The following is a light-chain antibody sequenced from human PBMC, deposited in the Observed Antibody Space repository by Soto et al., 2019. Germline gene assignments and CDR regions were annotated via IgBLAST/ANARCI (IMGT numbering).Light chain of an antibody. CDR3: QSYDSSLSGAVV. J-gene: IGLJ2*01. CDR1: SSNIGAGYD. V-gene: IGLV1-40*01. Sequence: QTVVTQPPSVSGAPGQRVTISCTGSSSNIGAGYDVHWYQQLPGTAPKLLIYGNSNRPSGVPDRFSRSKSGTSASLAIPGLQAEDDADYYCQSYDSSLSGAVVFGGGTKLTVL. CDR2: GNS.